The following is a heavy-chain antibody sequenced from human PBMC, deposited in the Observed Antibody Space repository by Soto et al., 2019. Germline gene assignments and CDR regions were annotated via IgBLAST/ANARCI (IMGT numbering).Heavy chain of an antibody. J-gene: IGHJ5*02. V-gene: IGHV1-18*04. D-gene: IGHD4-17*01. CDR3: ARDPVTREWFDP. CDR1: GYTFTSYG. Sequence: ASVKVSCKASGYTFTSYGISWVRQAPGQGLEWMGWISAYNGNTNYAQKLKGRVTMTTDTSTSTAYMELRSLRSDDTAVYYCARDPVTREWFDPWGQGTLVTVSS. CDR2: ISAYNGNT.